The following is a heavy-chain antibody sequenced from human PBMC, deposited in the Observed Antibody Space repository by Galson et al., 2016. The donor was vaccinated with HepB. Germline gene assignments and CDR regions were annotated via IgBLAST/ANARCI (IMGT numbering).Heavy chain of an antibody. D-gene: IGHD6-25*01. J-gene: IGHJ4*02. CDR2: LSANSGAT. V-gene: IGHV1-2*04. CDR3: ATSTGYRSGWGAFDI. CDR1: GDTFTGYY. Sequence: SVKVSCKASGDTFTGYYIHWVRQAPGQGLEWKAWLSANSGATNYAQKFQGWVTMTRDTSISTAYMELTSLTSDATAIYYCATSTGYRSGWGAFDIWGQGALVTVSS.